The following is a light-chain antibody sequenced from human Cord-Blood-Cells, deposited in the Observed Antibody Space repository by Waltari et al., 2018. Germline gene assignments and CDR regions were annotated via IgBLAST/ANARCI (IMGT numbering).Light chain of an antibody. Sequence: QSVLTQPPSASGTPGQRVTISCSGSSSNIGSNYVYWYQQHPGTAPKRLIYRNNQRPKRHPDPFSGAKSGTTSSLAIRGLRSEDEAGYYCAACDVCLSDHYSFGTGTKVTVL. J-gene: IGLJ1*01. CDR1: SSNIGSNY. CDR3: AACDVCLSDHYS. V-gene: IGLV1-47*01. CDR2: RNN.